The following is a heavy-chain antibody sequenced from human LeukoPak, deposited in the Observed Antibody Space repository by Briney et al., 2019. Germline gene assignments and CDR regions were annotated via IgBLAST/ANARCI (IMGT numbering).Heavy chain of an antibody. V-gene: IGHV4-61*02. Sequence: PSETLSLTCTVSGNSISSGDNYWSWIRQPAGKGLEWIGRTYTSGSTNYNPSLKSRVTISGDTSKNQFSLRLSSVTAADTAVYYCARLPDYYDSSRYLDYWGQGTLVTVSS. CDR3: ARLPDYYDSSRYLDY. CDR1: GNSISSGDNY. J-gene: IGHJ4*02. CDR2: TYTSGST. D-gene: IGHD3-22*01.